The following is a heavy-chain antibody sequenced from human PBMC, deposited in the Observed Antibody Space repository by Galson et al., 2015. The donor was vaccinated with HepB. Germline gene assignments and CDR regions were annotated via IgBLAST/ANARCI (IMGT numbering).Heavy chain of an antibody. V-gene: IGHV1-3*01. CDR2: INAGNGNT. Sequence: SVKVSCKASGYTFTSYAMHWVRQAPGQRLEWMGWINAGNGNTKYSQKFQGRVTITRDTSASTAYMELSSLRSEDTAVYYCARGLVVAATRLVYWGQGTLVTVSS. J-gene: IGHJ4*02. D-gene: IGHD2-15*01. CDR3: ARGLVVAATRLVY. CDR1: GYTFTSYA.